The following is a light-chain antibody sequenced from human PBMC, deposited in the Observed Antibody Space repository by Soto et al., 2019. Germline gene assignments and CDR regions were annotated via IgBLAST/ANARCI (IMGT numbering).Light chain of an antibody. CDR2: AAS. J-gene: IGKJ1*01. CDR3: QQSYSYPWT. V-gene: IGKV1-39*01. CDR1: QIISTY. Sequence: DIQMTQFPSSLSASVGDRVTITCRASQIISTYLNWYQQRSGKAPKLLIYAASSLQSGVPSRFSGSGSGTDFTLTTSSLQPEDFATYFCQQSYSYPWTFGQVTKVDIX.